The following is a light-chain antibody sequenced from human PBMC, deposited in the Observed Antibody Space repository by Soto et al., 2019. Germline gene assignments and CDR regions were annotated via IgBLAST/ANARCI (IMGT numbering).Light chain of an antibody. J-gene: IGLJ2*01. CDR1: SSDVGGYTY. Sequence: QSALTQPPSASGSPGQSVTISCTGTSSDVGGYTYVSWYQQHPGKAPKLMIYAVNKRPSGVPDRFSCSKSGNTASLTVSGLQTEDEADYYCSSYAGSNVVFGGGTKVTVL. CDR2: AVN. V-gene: IGLV2-8*01. CDR3: SSYAGSNVV.